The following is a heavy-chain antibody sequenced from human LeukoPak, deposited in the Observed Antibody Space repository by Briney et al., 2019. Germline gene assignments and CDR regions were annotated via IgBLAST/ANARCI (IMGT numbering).Heavy chain of an antibody. Sequence: SETLSLTCTVSGGSISSYYWSWIRQPAGKGLEWIGRIYTSGSTNYNPSLKSRVTMSVDTSKNQFSLKVTSVTAVDTAVYYCVRPYCGGECQSKNNWFDPWGQGTLVTVSS. D-gene: IGHD2-21*01. CDR3: VRPYCGGECQSKNNWFDP. CDR2: IYTSGST. J-gene: IGHJ5*02. V-gene: IGHV4-4*07. CDR1: GGSISSYY.